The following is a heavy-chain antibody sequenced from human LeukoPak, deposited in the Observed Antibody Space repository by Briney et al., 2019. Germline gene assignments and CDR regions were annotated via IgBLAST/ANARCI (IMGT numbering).Heavy chain of an antibody. CDR2: ISSSSSTI. V-gene: IGHV3-48*01. CDR1: GFTFSSYS. Sequence: GGSLRLSCAASGFTFSSYSMNWVRQAPGKGLEWVSYISSSSSTIYYADSVKGRFTISRDNSKNTLYLQMNSLRAEDTAVYYCAKKEDGYNLGYWGQGTLVTVSS. J-gene: IGHJ4*02. D-gene: IGHD5-24*01. CDR3: AKKEDGYNLGY.